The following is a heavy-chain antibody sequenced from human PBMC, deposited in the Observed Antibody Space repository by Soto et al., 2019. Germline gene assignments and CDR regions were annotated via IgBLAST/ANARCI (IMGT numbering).Heavy chain of an antibody. CDR3: ARGSGWYDAFDI. CDR1: GYTFTGYY. CDR2: INPNSGGT. D-gene: IGHD6-19*01. J-gene: IGHJ3*02. V-gene: IGHV1-2*02. Sequence: ASVKVSCKASGYTFTGYYMHWVRQAPGQGLEWMGWINPNSGGTNYAQKFQGRVTMTRDTSISTAYMELSRLRSDDTAVYYCARGSGWYDAFDIWRQGTMVTVSS.